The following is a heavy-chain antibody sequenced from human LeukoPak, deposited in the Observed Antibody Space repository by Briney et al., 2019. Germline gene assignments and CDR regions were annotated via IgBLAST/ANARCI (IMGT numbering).Heavy chain of an antibody. CDR1: GGSISSSSYY. J-gene: IGHJ4*02. D-gene: IGHD6-19*01. CDR2: IYYSGST. V-gene: IGHV4-39*01. CDR3: ARHPIKLRWSSGWYYFNY. Sequence: PSETLSLTCTVSGGSISSSSYYWGWIRQPPGKGLEWIGSIYYSGSTSYNPSLKSRVTISVDTSKKQFSLKLNSVTAADTAVYYCARHPIKLRWSSGWYYFNYWGQGTLVTVSS.